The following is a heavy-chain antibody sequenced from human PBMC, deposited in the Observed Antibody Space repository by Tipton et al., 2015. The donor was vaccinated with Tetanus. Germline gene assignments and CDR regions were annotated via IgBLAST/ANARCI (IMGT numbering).Heavy chain of an antibody. CDR3: ARHQSGSFTPFDY. Sequence: TLSLTCTVSGASIRGGTFYWGWIRQPPGKGLEWIGSIYESGDTYYIPSLKSRVTISVDTSTNQFSLTLNSIAAADTGVYYCARHQSGSFTPFDYWGQGKLVTVSS. CDR2: IYESGDT. D-gene: IGHD3-3*01. V-gene: IGHV4-39*01. J-gene: IGHJ4*02. CDR1: GASIRGGTFY.